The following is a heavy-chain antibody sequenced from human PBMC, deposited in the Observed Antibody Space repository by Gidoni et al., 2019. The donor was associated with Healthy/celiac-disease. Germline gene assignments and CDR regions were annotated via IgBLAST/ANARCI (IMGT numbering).Heavy chain of an antibody. CDR2: NNTNSGGT. J-gene: IGHJ4*02. Sequence: QVQLVQSGAEAKKPGPSVTVSCTASGYTFTGYYMHWLRQAPGQGLEWMGRNNTNSGGTNYAQKFQGRVTMTRDTSISTAYMELSRLRSDDTAVYYCARGTGDYVLYWGQGTLVTVSS. CDR1: GYTFTGYY. CDR3: ARGTGDYVLY. V-gene: IGHV1-2*06. D-gene: IGHD4-17*01.